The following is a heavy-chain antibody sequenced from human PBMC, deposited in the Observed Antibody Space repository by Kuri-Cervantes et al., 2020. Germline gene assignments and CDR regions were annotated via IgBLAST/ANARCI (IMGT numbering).Heavy chain of an antibody. CDR2: MNPNSGNT. CDR1: GYTFTSYD. D-gene: IGHD3-10*01. V-gene: IGHV1-8*01. J-gene: IGHJ6*02. Sequence: ASVKVSCKASGYTFTSYDISWVRQATGQGLEWLGWMNPNSGNTGYAQKFQGRVTMTRNTSISTAYMELSSLRSEDTAVYYCATCTVRGVPGYYYYGMDVWGQGTTVTVSS. CDR3: ATCTVRGVPGYYYYGMDV.